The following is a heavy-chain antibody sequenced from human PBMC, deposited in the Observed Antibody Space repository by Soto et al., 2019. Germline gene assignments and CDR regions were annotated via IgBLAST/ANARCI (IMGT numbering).Heavy chain of an antibody. CDR1: GGTFSGYY. CDR3: ARRYGSSFDY. CDR2: INHSGST. V-gene: IGHV4-34*01. D-gene: IGHD3-16*01. Sequence: SETLSLTCAVYGGTFSGYYWSWIRQPPGKGLEWIGEINHSGSTNYNPSLKSRVTISVDTSKNQFSLKLSSVTAADTAVYYCARRYGSSFDYWGQGTPVTVSS. J-gene: IGHJ4*02.